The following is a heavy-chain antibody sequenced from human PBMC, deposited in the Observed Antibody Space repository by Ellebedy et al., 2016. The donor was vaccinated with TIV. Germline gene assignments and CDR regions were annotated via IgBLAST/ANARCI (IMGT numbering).Heavy chain of an antibody. CDR1: GYTFTSYY. V-gene: IGHV1-46*04. J-gene: IGHJ3*02. D-gene: IGHD6-13*01. CDR3: ARGGAAAGPWEAFDI. CDR2: INPSGGST. Sequence: ASVKVSCKASGYTFTSYYMHWVRQAPGQGLEWMGIINPSGGSTSYAQKLQGRVTMTRDTSTSTVYMELSSLRSEDTAVYYCARGGAAAGPWEAFDIWGQGTMVTVSS.